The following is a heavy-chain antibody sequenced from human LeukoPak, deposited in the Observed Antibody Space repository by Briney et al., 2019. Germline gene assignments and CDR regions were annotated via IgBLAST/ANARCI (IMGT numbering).Heavy chain of an antibody. J-gene: IGHJ5*02. Sequence: ASVKVSCKVSGYTLTELSMHWVRQAPGKGLEWMGGFDPEDGETIYAQKFQGRVTMTRDTSTSTVYMELSSLRSEDTAVYYCARDPSIAAAGGWFDPWGQGTLVTVSS. CDR3: ARDPSIAAAGGWFDP. V-gene: IGHV1-24*01. CDR2: FDPEDGET. D-gene: IGHD6-13*01. CDR1: GYTLTELS.